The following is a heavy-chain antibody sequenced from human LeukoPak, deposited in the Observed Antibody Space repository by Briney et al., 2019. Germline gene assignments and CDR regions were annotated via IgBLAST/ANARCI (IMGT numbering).Heavy chain of an antibody. V-gene: IGHV4-4*09. Sequence: PSETLSLTCTVSGGPINTFYWNWIRQPPGKGLEWIGYIYHSGNTKYNPSLNSRVTISVDTSKNQFSLKLNSVTAADTAVYYCARTPPKNGFDIWGQGTMVTVSS. CDR3: ARTPPKNGFDI. CDR1: GGPINTFY. J-gene: IGHJ3*02. CDR2: IYHSGNT.